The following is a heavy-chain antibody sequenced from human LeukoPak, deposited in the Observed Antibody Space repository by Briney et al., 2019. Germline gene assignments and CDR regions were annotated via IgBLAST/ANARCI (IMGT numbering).Heavy chain of an antibody. CDR2: INHIYGTA. CDR1: VGTFSSYV. D-gene: IGHD3-22*01. Sequence: SVPVSCKASVGTFSSYVISWVRQAPGKGLDWMGGINHIYGTANYAQKFQGRVTITADESTSTAYMELSSLRSEDTAVYYCARRLYDSSGSDYWGQGTLVTVSS. V-gene: IGHV1-69*13. CDR3: ARRLYDSSGSDY. J-gene: IGHJ4*02.